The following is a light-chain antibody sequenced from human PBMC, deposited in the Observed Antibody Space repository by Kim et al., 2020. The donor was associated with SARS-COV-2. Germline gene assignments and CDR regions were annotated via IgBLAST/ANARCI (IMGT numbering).Light chain of an antibody. CDR2: DAS. V-gene: IGKV3-20*01. J-gene: IGKJ2*01. Sequence: EIVLTQSPGTLSLSPGERATLSCRASQSVRSSYLAWYQQKPGQDPRLLIYDASSRATGIPDRFSGSGSGTDFTLTISRLEPEDFAVYYCQQYGSTPYTFGQGTKLEI. CDR1: QSVRSSY. CDR3: QQYGSTPYT.